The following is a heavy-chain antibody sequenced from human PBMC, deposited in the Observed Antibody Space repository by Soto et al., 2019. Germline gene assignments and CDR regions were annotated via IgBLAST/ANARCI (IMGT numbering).Heavy chain of an antibody. Sequence: QVQLVQSGAEVKKPGASVKVSCKASGYTFTSYGISWVRQAPGQGLEWMGWISAYNGNTNYAQKLQGRVTMTTVTSARTAYMELRILRSDDTAVYHCARDLHGDPYYWGQGTLVIVSS. CDR3: ARDLHGDPYY. CDR1: GYTFTSYG. V-gene: IGHV1-18*01. J-gene: IGHJ4*02. CDR2: ISAYNGNT.